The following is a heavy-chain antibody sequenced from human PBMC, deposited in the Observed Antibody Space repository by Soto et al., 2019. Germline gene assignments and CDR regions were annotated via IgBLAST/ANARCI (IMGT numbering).Heavy chain of an antibody. CDR1: GGTFSNYA. J-gene: IGHJ4*02. V-gene: IGHV1-69*01. CDR3: ASPTGKLDY. Sequence: QVQLVQSGAEVKKPGSSVKVSCRTSGGTFSNYAISWVRQAPGQGLEWMGGIVPIFGTATYAQKFQGRVMITADESTSTAYMELSSLRSDDTAVYYCASPTGKLDYWGQGTLVTVSS. D-gene: IGHD2-8*02. CDR2: IVPIFGTA.